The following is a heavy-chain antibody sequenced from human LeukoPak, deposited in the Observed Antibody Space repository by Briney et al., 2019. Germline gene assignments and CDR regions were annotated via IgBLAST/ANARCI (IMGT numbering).Heavy chain of an antibody. CDR1: GFTFSSYA. J-gene: IGHJ4*02. CDR3: ANLPWASLVVPAATPPGIDY. Sequence: PGGSLRLSCAASGFTFSSYAMSWVRQAPGKGLEWVSAISGSGGTTYYADSVKGRFTISRDNSKNTLYLQMNSLRAEDTAVYYCANLPWASLVVPAATPPGIDYWGQGTLVTVSS. D-gene: IGHD2-2*01. CDR2: ISGSGGTT. V-gene: IGHV3-23*01.